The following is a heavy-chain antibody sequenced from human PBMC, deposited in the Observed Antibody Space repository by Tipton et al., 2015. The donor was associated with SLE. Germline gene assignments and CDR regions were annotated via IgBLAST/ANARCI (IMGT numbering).Heavy chain of an antibody. J-gene: IGHJ4*02. CDR1: GGSISSYY. CDR2: IYYSGST. CDR3: AGDSSGSYYDRGGYYQLANRHFDL. D-gene: IGHD3-22*01. V-gene: IGHV4-59*01. Sequence: LRLSCTVSGGSISSYYWSWIRQPPGKGLEWIGYIYYSGSTNYNPSLKSRVTISVDTSKNQFSLKLSSVTAADTAVYYCAGDSSGSYYDRGGYYQLANRHFDLWGRGILVSVSS.